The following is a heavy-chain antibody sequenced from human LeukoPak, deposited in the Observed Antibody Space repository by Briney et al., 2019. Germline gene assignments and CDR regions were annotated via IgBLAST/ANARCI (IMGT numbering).Heavy chain of an antibody. D-gene: IGHD3-10*01. CDR2: INPNSGGT. V-gene: IGHV1-2*02. CDR3: ATSFRAVNWFDP. Sequence: GASVKVSCKASGYTFTGYYMHWVRQAPGQGLEWMGWINPNSGGTNYAQKFQGRVTMTRDTSISTAYMELSSLRSEDTAVYYCATSFRAVNWFDPWGQGTLVTVSS. J-gene: IGHJ5*02. CDR1: GYTFTGYY.